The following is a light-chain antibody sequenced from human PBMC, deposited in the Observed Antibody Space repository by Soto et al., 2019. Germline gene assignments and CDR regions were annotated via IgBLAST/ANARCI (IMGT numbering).Light chain of an antibody. Sequence: DIVLTQSPGTLSLSPGETATLSCRASQSVSCSYLAWYQQKPGQAPRLLIYGASNRATGIPDRFSGSGSGTDFTLTISRLEPEDIAVYYCQQYGSSPSWTFGQGTKVEIK. CDR2: GAS. CDR1: QSVSCSY. CDR3: QQYGSSPSWT. J-gene: IGKJ1*01. V-gene: IGKV3-20*01.